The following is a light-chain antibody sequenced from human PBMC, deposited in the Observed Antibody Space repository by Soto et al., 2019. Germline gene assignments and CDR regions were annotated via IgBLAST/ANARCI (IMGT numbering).Light chain of an antibody. CDR1: QSVRSN. Sequence: ELVMTQSPATLSVSPGERATLSCRASQSVRSNLAWYQQKPGQAPRLLIYGASTRATGIPARFSGSRSGTEFTLTISSLQSEDFAVYYCQEYNNWPPLTFGGGTKVEIK. J-gene: IGKJ4*01. CDR3: QEYNNWPPLT. CDR2: GAS. V-gene: IGKV3-15*01.